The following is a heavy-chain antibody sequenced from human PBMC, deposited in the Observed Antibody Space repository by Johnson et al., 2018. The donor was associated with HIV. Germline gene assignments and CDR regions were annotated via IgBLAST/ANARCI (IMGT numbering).Heavy chain of an antibody. V-gene: IGHV3-30-3*01. D-gene: IGHD6-13*01. CDR2: ISYDGSNK. CDR1: GFTVSSNY. J-gene: IGHJ3*02. CDR3: AREGAAAGPTDAFDI. Sequence: QVQLVESGGGLVQPGGSLRLSCAASGFTVSSNYMSWVRQAPRKGLDWVAVISYDGSNKYYADSVKGRFPISRDNSKNTLYLQMNSLRAEDTAVYYCAREGAAAGPTDAFDIWGQGTMVTVSS.